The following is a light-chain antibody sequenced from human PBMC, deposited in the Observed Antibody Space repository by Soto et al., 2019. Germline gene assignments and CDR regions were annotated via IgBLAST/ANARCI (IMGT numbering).Light chain of an antibody. V-gene: IGKV3-20*01. J-gene: IGKJ3*01. CDR2: AAS. Sequence: EIVLTQSPGTLSLSPGERATLSCRASQSVSVNSLAWYQQKGGQAPRLLIYAASTRATGVPDRFSGTVSGTDFALNISRLEIVDSAVYCCQQYGGSPVTFGPGTKVDIK. CDR3: QQYGGSPVT. CDR1: QSVSVNS.